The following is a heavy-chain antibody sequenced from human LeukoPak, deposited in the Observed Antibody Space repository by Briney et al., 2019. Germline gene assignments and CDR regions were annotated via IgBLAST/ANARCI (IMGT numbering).Heavy chain of an antibody. D-gene: IGHD3-10*01. CDR3: ARVGWYGGLTEFDY. J-gene: IGHJ4*02. CDR1: GGSVSSGSYY. V-gene: IGHV4-61*01. CDR2: IYYSGST. Sequence: SETLSLTCTVSGGSVSSGSYYWSSIRQPPGKGLEWIGYIYYSGSTNYNPSLKSRVTISGDTSKNQFSLKLSSVTAADTAVYYCARVGWYGGLTEFDYWGQGTLVTVSS.